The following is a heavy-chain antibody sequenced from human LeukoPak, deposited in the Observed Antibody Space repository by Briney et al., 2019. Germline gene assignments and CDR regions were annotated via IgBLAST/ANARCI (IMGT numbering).Heavy chain of an antibody. CDR3: ARVGGQLVRVYYYGMDA. V-gene: IGHV7-4-1*02. CDR2: INTNTGNP. D-gene: IGHD6-6*01. CDR1: GYTFTSYS. Sequence: ASVKVSCKASGYTFTSYSMNWVRQAPGQGLEWLGWINTNTGNPTYAQGFTGRFVFSLDTSVTTAYLQISSLKTEDTAVYYCARVGGQLVRVYYYGMDAWGQGTTVTVSS. J-gene: IGHJ6*02.